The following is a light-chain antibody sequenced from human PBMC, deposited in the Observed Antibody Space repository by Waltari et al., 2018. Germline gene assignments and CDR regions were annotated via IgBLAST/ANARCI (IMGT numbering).Light chain of an antibody. Sequence: QSVLTQPPSASGTPGQKVTISCSGTSSHLGKNYVYWYQQVPGTAPKLLIYRNDQRPSGVPERFSGSKSGTSASLAINGLRSEDEADYHCASWDDSLTGPVFGGGTKLTVL. CDR3: ASWDDSLTGPV. CDR2: RND. CDR1: SSHLGKNY. V-gene: IGLV1-47*01. J-gene: IGLJ3*02.